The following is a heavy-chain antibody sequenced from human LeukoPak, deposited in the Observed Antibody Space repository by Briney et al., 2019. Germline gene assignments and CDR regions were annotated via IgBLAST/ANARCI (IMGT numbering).Heavy chain of an antibody. CDR2: ISGDGGST. D-gene: IGHD3-3*01. J-gene: IGHJ4*02. Sequence: GGSLRLSCAASGFTFDDYAMHWVRHAPGKGLEWVSLISGDGGSTYYADSVKGRFTISRDNSKNSLYLQMNSLRTEDTALYYCAKDVLRFLEWLFAFDYWGQGTLVTVSS. V-gene: IGHV3-43*02. CDR3: AKDVLRFLEWLFAFDY. CDR1: GFTFDDYA.